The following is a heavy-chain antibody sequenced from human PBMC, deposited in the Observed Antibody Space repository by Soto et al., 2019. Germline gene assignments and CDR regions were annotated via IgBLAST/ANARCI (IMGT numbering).Heavy chain of an antibody. J-gene: IGHJ6*02. D-gene: IGHD1-26*01. Sequence: NPSETLSLTCTVSGGSITINGYFWSWLRQHPGKGLEWIGFIYYTGSTYYNPSLKSRLTISVDTSKNQFSLNLTSVTAADTATYFCARGSNFCGMDVWGQGTTVTVSS. CDR2: IYYTGST. CDR1: GGSITINGYF. CDR3: ARGSNFCGMDV. V-gene: IGHV4-31*03.